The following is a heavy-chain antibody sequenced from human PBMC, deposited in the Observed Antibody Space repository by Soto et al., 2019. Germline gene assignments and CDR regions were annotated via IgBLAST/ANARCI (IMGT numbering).Heavy chain of an antibody. Sequence: VGSLRLSCAASGFTFSSYGMHWVRQAPGKGLEWVAVISYDGRDKYYADSVKGRFTISRDNSMNTVYLQMNSLRAEDTAVYYCESEIQRYFDWLVDYWGQGTLVIVSS. CDR1: GFTFSSYG. CDR2: ISYDGRDK. D-gene: IGHD3-9*01. J-gene: IGHJ4*02. CDR3: ESEIQRYFDWLVDY. V-gene: IGHV3-30*03.